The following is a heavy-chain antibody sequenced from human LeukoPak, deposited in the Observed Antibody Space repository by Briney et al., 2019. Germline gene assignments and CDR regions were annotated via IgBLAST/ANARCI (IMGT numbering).Heavy chain of an antibody. D-gene: IGHD1-26*01. CDR2: IIPIFGTA. J-gene: IGHJ4*02. V-gene: IGHV1-69*13. CDR3: ASSIVGATTLFGLFDY. CDR1: GGTFSSYA. Sequence: ASVKVSCKASGGTFSSYAISWVRQAPGQGLGWMGGIIPIFGTANYAQKFQGRVTITADESTSTAYMELSSLRSEDTAVYYCASSIVGATTLFGLFDYWGQGTLVTVSS.